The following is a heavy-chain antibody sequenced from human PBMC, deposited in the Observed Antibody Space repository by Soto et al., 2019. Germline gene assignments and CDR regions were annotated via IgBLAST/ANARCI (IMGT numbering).Heavy chain of an antibody. D-gene: IGHD2-2*01. CDR1: GFTFSSYG. V-gene: IGHV3-33*01. CDR2: IWYDGSNK. CDR3: AREGVSSSVWEGAFDY. Sequence: QVQLVESGGGVVQPGRSLRLSCAASGFTFSSYGMHWVRQAPGKGLEWVAVIWYDGSNKYYADSVKGRFTISRDNSKNTLDLQMNSLRAEDTAVYYCAREGVSSSVWEGAFDYWGQGTLVTVSS. J-gene: IGHJ4*02.